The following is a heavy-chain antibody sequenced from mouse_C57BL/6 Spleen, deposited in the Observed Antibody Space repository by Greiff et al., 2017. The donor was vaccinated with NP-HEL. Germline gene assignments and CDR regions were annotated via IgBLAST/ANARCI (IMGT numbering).Heavy chain of an antibody. CDR2: IDPSDSYT. CDR3: ASYDYDRTY. V-gene: IGHV1-50*01. CDR1: GYTFTSYW. D-gene: IGHD2-4*01. Sequence: QVQLQQPGAELVKPGASVKLSCKASGYTFTSYWMQWVQQRPGQGLEWIGEIDPSDSYTNYNQKFKGKATLTVDTSSSTAYMQLSSLTSEDSAVYYCASYDYDRTYWGQGTLVTVSA. J-gene: IGHJ3*01.